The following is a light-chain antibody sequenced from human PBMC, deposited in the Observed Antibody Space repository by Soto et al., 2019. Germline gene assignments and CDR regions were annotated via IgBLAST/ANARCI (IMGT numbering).Light chain of an antibody. V-gene: IGKV3-15*01. CDR1: QSFSSN. CDR3: QQYNNWPGT. Sequence: EIVMTQSPATLSVSPGERATLSCSASQSFSSNLAWYQQKPGQAPRLLIYGASTRATGIPARFSGSGSGTEFTLTISSLQSEDFAVYYCQQYNNWPGTFGQGTKVDIK. CDR2: GAS. J-gene: IGKJ1*01.